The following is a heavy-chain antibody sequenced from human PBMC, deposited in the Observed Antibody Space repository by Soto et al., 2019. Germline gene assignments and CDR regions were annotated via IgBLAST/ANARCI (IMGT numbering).Heavy chain of an antibody. CDR1: GFSLTTGGEG. CDR3: AHRGSISGSCYGYFQQ. J-gene: IGHJ1*01. CDR2: IYWDDDK. Sequence: QITLKESGPTLVKPTQTLTLTCTFSGFSLTTGGEGVGWIRQPPGKALEWLTNIYWDDDKRYSPSLKSRLTITRGTSTNQVVLTMTNMDPVDTATYYCAHRGSISGSCYGYFQQWGQGTLVTVSS. V-gene: IGHV2-5*02. D-gene: IGHD2-15*01.